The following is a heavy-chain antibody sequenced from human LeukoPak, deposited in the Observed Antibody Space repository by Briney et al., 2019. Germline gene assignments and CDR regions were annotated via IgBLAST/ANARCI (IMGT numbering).Heavy chain of an antibody. D-gene: IGHD4-23*01. CDR2: VSGTGGST. CDR3: ARPHGGKSRYYYGMDV. Sequence: GGSLRLSCEASGFTFRSYAMSWVRQTPGKGLECVATVSGTGGSTYYADSAKGRFTISRDNSKNTLYLQMNSLRAEDTAVYYCARPHGGKSRYYYGMDVWGQGTTVTVSS. V-gene: IGHV3-23*01. J-gene: IGHJ6*02. CDR1: GFTFRSYA.